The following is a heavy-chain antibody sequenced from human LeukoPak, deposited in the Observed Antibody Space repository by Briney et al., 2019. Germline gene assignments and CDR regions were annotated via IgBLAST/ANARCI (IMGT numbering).Heavy chain of an antibody. J-gene: IGHJ4*02. CDR2: IYYSGST. CDR1: GYAVGSGYY. D-gene: IGHD6-13*01. CDR3: ARDSSSWATRFGY. V-gene: IGHV4-38-2*02. Sequence: SETLSLTCAVSGYAVGSGYYWGWIRQPPGKGLEWIGSIYYSGSTYYNPSLKSRVTISVDTSKNQFSLKLSSVTAADTAVYYCARDSSSWATRFGYWGQGTLVTVSS.